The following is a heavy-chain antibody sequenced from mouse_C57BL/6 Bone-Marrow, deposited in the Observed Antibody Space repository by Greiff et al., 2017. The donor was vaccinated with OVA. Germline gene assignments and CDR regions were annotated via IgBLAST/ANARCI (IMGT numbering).Heavy chain of an antibody. CDR3: ARSDCGGTFDY. CDR1: GYAFTNYL. CDR2: INPGSGGT. D-gene: IGHD3-3*01. Sequence: VQLQQSGAELVRPGTSVKVSCKASGYAFTNYLIEWVKQRPGQGLEWIGVINPGSGGTNYNEKFKGKATLTADNSSSTAYMQLSSLTSEDSAVYCCARSDCGGTFDYWGQGTTLTVSS. J-gene: IGHJ2*01. V-gene: IGHV1-54*01.